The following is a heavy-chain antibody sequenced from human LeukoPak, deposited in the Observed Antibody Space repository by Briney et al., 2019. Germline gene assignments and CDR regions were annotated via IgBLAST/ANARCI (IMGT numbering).Heavy chain of an antibody. CDR2: IHHSGGI. Sequence: SGTLSLTCAVSGDSISSDIWWNWVRQPPGKGLEWIGEIHHSGGINYNPSLKSRVTISVDTSKNQFSLKLSSVTAADTAVYYCATRGSSSWFGEFDPWGQGTLVTVSS. CDR3: ATRGSSSWFGEFDP. CDR1: GDSISSDIW. J-gene: IGHJ5*02. D-gene: IGHD6-13*01. V-gene: IGHV4-4*02.